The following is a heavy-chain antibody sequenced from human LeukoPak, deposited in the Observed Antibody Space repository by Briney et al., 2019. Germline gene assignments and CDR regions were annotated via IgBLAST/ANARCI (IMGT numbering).Heavy chain of an antibody. J-gene: IGHJ3*02. CDR2: ISGNGGTT. Sequence: PVGSLRLSCAASGFTFSTYAMTWVRQAPGKGLNWVTAISGNGGTTYYADSVKGRFTISRDNSKNMVHLQMNSLRAEDTAVYYCAKGVGYDILTGRPHAFDIWGQGTMVTVSS. D-gene: IGHD3-9*01. CDR1: GFTFSTYA. V-gene: IGHV3-23*01. CDR3: AKGVGYDILTGRPHAFDI.